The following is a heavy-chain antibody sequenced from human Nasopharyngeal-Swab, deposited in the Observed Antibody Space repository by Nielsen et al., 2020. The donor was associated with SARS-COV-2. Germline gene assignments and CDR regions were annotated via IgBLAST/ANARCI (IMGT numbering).Heavy chain of an antibody. J-gene: IGHJ3*02. CDR3: ASVDNMLDDAFDI. V-gene: IGHV1-46*01. D-gene: IGHD2-8*01. CDR1: GYTFTSYY. CDR2: INPSGGST. Sequence: ASVKVSCKASGYTFTSYYMHWVRQAPGQGLEWMGIINPSGGSTSYAQKFQGRVTMTRDTSTSTAYMELRSLRSDDTAVYYCASVDNMLDDAFDIWGQGTMVTVSS.